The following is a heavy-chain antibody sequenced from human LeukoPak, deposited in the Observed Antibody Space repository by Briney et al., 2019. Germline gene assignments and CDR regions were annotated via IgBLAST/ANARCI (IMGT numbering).Heavy chain of an antibody. Sequence: PGGSLRLSCAASGFTFSSYGMHWVRQAPGKGLEWVAVISYDGSNKYYADSVKGRFTISRDNSKNTLYLQMNSLRAEDTAVYYCAKDFEMATILGQVGDAFDIWGQGTMVTVSS. CDR3: AKDFEMATILGQVGDAFDI. J-gene: IGHJ3*02. D-gene: IGHD5-24*01. V-gene: IGHV3-30*18. CDR1: GFTFSSYG. CDR2: ISYDGSNK.